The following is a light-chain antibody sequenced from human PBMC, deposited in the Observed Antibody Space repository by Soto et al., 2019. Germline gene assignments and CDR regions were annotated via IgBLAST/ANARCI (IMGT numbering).Light chain of an antibody. V-gene: IGKV1-5*03. CDR1: QDIRSY. J-gene: IGKJ1*01. Sequence: DIQLTQSPSFLSASVGDRVTITCRASQDIRSYLAWYQQKPGKAPKLLIYKASTLKSGVPSRFSGSGSGTEFTLTISSLQPDDFATYYCQHYNSYSEAFGQGTKVDIK. CDR3: QHYNSYSEA. CDR2: KAS.